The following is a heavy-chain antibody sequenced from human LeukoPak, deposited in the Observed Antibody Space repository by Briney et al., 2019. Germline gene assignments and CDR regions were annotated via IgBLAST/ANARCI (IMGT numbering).Heavy chain of an antibody. CDR3: ARARDCGGDCYPMKGGLDY. CDR1: GGSVSSGSYY. D-gene: IGHD2-21*02. V-gene: IGHV4-61*01. Sequence: SETLSLTCTVSGGSVSSGSYYWSWIRQPPGKGLEWIGYIYYSGSTNYNPSLKSRVTISGDTSKNQFSLKLSSVTAADTAVYYCARARDCGGDCYPMKGGLDYWGQGTLVTVSS. J-gene: IGHJ4*02. CDR2: IYYSGST.